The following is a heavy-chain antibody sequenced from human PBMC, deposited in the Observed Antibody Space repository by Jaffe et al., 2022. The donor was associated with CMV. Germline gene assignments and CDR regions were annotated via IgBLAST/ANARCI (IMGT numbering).Heavy chain of an antibody. Sequence: QLLLQESGPGLVKPSETLSLTCIVSGGSVTSSSHFWGWIRQPPGRGLEWIGSIYYTGNTIYNPSLKSRVTISVDTSKNQFSLKLSSVTAADTAVYYCARLARAYCTSVTCYDYYYMDVWGKGTTVTVAS. J-gene: IGHJ6*03. CDR2: IYYTGNT. D-gene: IGHD2-2*01. V-gene: IGHV4-39*01. CDR3: ARLARAYCTSVTCYDYYYMDV. CDR1: GGSVTSSSHF.